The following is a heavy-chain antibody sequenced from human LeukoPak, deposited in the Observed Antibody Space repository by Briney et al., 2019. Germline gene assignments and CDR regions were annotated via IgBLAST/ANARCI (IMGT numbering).Heavy chain of an antibody. CDR1: GYTFTSYG. Sequence: RASVKVSCKASGYTFTSYGISWVRQAPGQGLEWMGWISAYNGNTNYAQKLQGRVTMSTDTSTSTAYMKLSSLRSEDTAVYYCAREEGGFDYWGQGTLVTVSS. V-gene: IGHV1-18*01. CDR3: AREEGGFDY. J-gene: IGHJ4*02. CDR2: ISAYNGNT.